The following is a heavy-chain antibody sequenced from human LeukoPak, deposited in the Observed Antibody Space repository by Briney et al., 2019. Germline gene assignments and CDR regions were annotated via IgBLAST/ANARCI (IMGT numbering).Heavy chain of an antibody. CDR1: GFTFSSYW. Sequence: PGGSLRLSCAASGFTFSSYWMSWVRQAPGKGLEWVANIKQDGSEKYYVDSVKGRFTISRDNAKNSLYLQMNSLRAEDTAVYYCARNRGGRNDAFDIWGQGTMVTVSS. CDR2: IKQDGSEK. J-gene: IGHJ3*02. D-gene: IGHD3-10*01. V-gene: IGHV3-7*01. CDR3: ARNRGGRNDAFDI.